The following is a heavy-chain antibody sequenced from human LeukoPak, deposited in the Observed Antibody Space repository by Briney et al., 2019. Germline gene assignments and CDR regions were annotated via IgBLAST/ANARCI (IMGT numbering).Heavy chain of an antibody. CDR3: ARTLEGSHEFSGGLDY. J-gene: IGHJ4*02. CDR2: ISSSSSYI. CDR1: GFTFSSYS. D-gene: IGHD3-10*01. V-gene: IGHV3-21*01. Sequence: PGGSLRLSCAASGFTFSSYSMNWVRQAPGKGLEWVSSISSSSSYIYYADSVKGRFTISRDNAKNSLYLQMNSLRAEDTAVYYCARTLEGSHEFSGGLDYWGQGTLVTVSP.